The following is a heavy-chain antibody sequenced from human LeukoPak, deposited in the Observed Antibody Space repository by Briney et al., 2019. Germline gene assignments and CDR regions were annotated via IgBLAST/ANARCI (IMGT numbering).Heavy chain of an antibody. D-gene: IGHD6-19*01. CDR1: GYTFTSYY. CDR2: INPSGGST. Sequence: GASVKVSCKASGYTFTSYYMHWVRQAPGQGLEWMGIINPSGGSTSYAQKFQGRVTMTRNTSISTAYMELSSLRSEDTAVYYCARGTSSGWCNVWGQGTTVTVSS. CDR3: ARGTSSGWCNV. J-gene: IGHJ6*02. V-gene: IGHV1-46*01.